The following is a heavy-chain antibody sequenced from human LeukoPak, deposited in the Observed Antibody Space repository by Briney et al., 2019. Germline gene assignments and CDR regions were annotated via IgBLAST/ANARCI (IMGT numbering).Heavy chain of an antibody. V-gene: IGHV3-7*03. CDR2: IKQDGSEK. Sequence: QPGGSLRLSCAASGFTFSSYWMSWVRQAPGKGLEWVANIKQDGSEKYYVDSVKGRFTISRDNAKNSLYLQMNSLRAEDTAVYYCAKDRDSQVVRGVILSWILDYWGQGTLVTVSS. CDR1: GFTFSSYW. J-gene: IGHJ4*02. D-gene: IGHD3-10*01. CDR3: AKDRDSQVVRGVILSWILDY.